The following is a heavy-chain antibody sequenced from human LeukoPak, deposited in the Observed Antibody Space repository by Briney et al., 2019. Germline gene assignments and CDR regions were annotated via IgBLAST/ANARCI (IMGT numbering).Heavy chain of an antibody. V-gene: IGHV3-23*01. Sequence: GGSLRLSCAASGFTFSSYPMSWVRQAPGKGLEWVSAISGSGGSTYYADSVKGRFTISRDNAKNSLYLQMNSLRAEDTAVYYCARDAGSGDVSSWYWDYWGQGTLVTVSS. CDR1: GFTFSSYP. D-gene: IGHD6-13*01. J-gene: IGHJ4*02. CDR2: ISGSGGST. CDR3: ARDAGSGDVSSWYWDY.